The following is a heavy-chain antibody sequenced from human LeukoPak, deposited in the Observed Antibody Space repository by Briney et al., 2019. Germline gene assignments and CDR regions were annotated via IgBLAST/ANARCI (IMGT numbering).Heavy chain of an antibody. J-gene: IGHJ4*02. CDR3: ASFRTYYYDSSGYYY. CDR1: GGSISSYY. D-gene: IGHD3-22*01. CDR2: IYYSGST. V-gene: IGHV4-59*01. Sequence: SETLSLTCTVSGGSISSYYWNWIRQPPGKGLEWIGYIYYSGSTNYNPSLKSRVTISVDTSKNQFSLKLSSVTAADTAVYYCASFRTYYYDSSGYYYWGQGTLVTVSS.